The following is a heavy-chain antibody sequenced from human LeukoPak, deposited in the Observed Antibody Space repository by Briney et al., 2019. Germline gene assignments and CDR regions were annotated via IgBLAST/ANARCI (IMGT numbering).Heavy chain of an antibody. Sequence: ASVKVSCKASGGTFSSYAISWVRQAPGQGLEWMGGIIPIFGTANYAQKFQGSVTITADESTSTAYMELSSLRSEDTAVYYCAREPEYPYNWFDPWGQGTLVTVSS. CDR3: AREPEYPYNWFDP. CDR1: GGTFSSYA. V-gene: IGHV1-69*01. J-gene: IGHJ5*02. D-gene: IGHD2-2*01. CDR2: IIPIFGTA.